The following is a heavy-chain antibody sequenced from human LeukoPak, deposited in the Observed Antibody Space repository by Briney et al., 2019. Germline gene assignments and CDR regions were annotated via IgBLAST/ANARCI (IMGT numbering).Heavy chain of an antibody. CDR2: IIPIFGTA. J-gene: IGHJ4*02. V-gene: IGHV1-69*06. CDR3: ARVGQRHPVPYYFDY. D-gene: IGHD6-25*01. CDR1: GGTFSSYA. Sequence: SVKVSCKASGGTFSSYAISWVRQAPGQGLEWMGGIIPIFGTANYAQKFQGRVTITADKSTSTAYMELSSLRAEDTAVYYCARVGQRHPVPYYFDYWGQGTLVTVSS.